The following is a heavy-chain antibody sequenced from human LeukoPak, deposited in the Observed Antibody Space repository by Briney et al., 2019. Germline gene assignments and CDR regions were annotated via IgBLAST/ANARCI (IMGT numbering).Heavy chain of an antibody. D-gene: IGHD6-25*01. J-gene: IGHJ6*02. V-gene: IGHV3-53*01. Sequence: GRSLRLSCAASGFTVSSNYMSWVRQAPGKGLEWVSVIYSGGSTYYADSVKGRFTISRDNSKNTLYLQMNSLRAEDTAVYYCARPLSRYYYYGMDVWGQGTTVTVSS. CDR3: ARPLSRYYYYGMDV. CDR1: GFTVSSNY. CDR2: IYSGGST.